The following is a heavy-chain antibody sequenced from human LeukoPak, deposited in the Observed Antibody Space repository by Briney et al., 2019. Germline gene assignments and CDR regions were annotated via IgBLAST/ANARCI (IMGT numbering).Heavy chain of an antibody. CDR1: GYSFTGYY. Sequence: ASVKVSCKASGYSFTGYYMHWVRQAPGQGLEWMGWIIAYNDNTNYAQKLQGRVTMTTDTSTSTAYMELRSLGSDDTAVYYCARFYSGSYGLYYYYMDVWGKGTTVTISS. J-gene: IGHJ6*03. CDR3: ARFYSGSYGLYYYYMDV. CDR2: IIAYNDNT. V-gene: IGHV1-18*04. D-gene: IGHD1-26*01.